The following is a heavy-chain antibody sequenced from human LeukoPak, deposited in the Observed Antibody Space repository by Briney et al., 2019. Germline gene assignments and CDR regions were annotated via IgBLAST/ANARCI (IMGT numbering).Heavy chain of an antibody. CDR2: INPNRGGT. Sequence: ASVKVSCKASGYTFTCYYMHWVRQAPGQGLGWMGWINPNRGGTNYAQKFQGRVTMTRDTSISTAYMELSRLRSDDTAVYYCARAAAGTDYYYYGMDVWGQGTTVTVSS. CDR1: GYTFTCYY. J-gene: IGHJ6*02. D-gene: IGHD6-13*01. V-gene: IGHV1-2*02. CDR3: ARAAAGTDYYYYGMDV.